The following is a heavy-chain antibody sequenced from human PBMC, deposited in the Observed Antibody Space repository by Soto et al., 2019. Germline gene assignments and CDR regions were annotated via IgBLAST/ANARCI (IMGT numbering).Heavy chain of an antibody. CDR2: IYTSGST. CDR1: GGSISSYY. CDR3: ARDRIVREIPNWFDP. J-gene: IGHJ5*02. Sequence: SQTLSLTCTVSGGSISSYYWSWIRQPAGKGLEWIGRIYTSGSTNYNPSLKSRVTMSVDTSKNQFSLKLSSVTAADTAVYYCARDRIVREIPNWFDPWGQGTLVTVYS. D-gene: IGHD3-10*01. V-gene: IGHV4-4*07.